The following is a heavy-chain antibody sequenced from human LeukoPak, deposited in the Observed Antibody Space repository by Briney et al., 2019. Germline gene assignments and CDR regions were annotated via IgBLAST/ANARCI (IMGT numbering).Heavy chain of an antibody. CDR1: GGSISSYY. V-gene: IGHV4-4*07. CDR3: ARKGSGSYYWFDP. Sequence: SETLSLTCTVSGGSISSYYWSWIRQPAEKGLEWLGRIYTSGSTNYNPSLKSRVTMSVDTSKNQFSLKLSSVTAADTAVYYCARKGSGSYYWFDPWGQGALVTVSS. J-gene: IGHJ5*02. D-gene: IGHD3-10*01. CDR2: IYTSGST.